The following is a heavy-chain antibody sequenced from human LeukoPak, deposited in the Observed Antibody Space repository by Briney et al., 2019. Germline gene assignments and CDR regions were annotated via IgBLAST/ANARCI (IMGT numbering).Heavy chain of an antibody. CDR1: GFTFSSYG. Sequence: PGRSLRLSCAASGFTFSSYGMHWVRQAPGKGLEWVAVISYDGSNKYYADSVKGRFTISRDNSKNTLYLQMNSLRAEDTAVYYCAKGPEEEVTPTDYWGQGTLVTVSS. CDR2: ISYDGSNK. V-gene: IGHV3-30*18. D-gene: IGHD2-21*02. J-gene: IGHJ4*02. CDR3: AKGPEEEVTPTDY.